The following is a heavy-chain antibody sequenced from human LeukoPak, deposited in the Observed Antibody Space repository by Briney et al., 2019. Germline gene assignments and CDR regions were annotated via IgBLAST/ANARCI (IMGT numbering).Heavy chain of an antibody. Sequence: GRSLRLSCAASGFTFSSYGMHWVRQAPGKGLEWVAVIWYDGSNKYYADSVKGRFTISRDNSKNTLYLQMNSLRAEDTAVYYCARDLGTYYDSSGPDYWGQGTLVTVSS. CDR1: GFTFSSYG. V-gene: IGHV3-33*01. CDR3: ARDLGTYYDSSGPDY. J-gene: IGHJ4*02. D-gene: IGHD3-22*01. CDR2: IWYDGSNK.